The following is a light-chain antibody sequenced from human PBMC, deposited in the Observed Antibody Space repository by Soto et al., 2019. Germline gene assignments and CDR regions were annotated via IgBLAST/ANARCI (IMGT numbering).Light chain of an antibody. J-gene: IGKJ2*01. CDR1: QGISSY. CDR3: QQYDTSPYT. Sequence: DIQLTQSPSFLSASVGDRVTITCRASQGISSYLAWYQQKPGKAPKLLIYAASTLQSGVPSRFSGSGSGTEFTLTISSLQPEDFATYYCQQYDTSPYTFGQGTKLDIK. V-gene: IGKV1-9*01. CDR2: AAS.